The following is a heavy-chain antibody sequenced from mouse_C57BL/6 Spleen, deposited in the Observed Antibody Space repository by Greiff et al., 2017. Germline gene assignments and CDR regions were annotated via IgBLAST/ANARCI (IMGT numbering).Heavy chain of an antibody. Sequence: VKLMESGAELARPGASVKLSCKASGYTFTSYGISWVKQRTGQGLEWIGEIYPRSGNTYYNEKFKGKATLTADKSSSTAYMELRSLTSEDSAVYFCARRVPGGGDAMDYWGQGTSVTVSS. V-gene: IGHV1-81*01. CDR2: IYPRSGNT. CDR3: ARRVPGGGDAMDY. CDR1: GYTFTSYG. J-gene: IGHJ4*01.